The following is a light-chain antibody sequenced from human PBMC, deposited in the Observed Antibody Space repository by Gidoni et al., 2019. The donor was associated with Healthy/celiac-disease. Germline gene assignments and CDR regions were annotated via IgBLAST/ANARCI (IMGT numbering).Light chain of an antibody. Sequence: VMIQSPLSLPVTLGEPSSISCRSSQSLLHSNGYNYLDWYLQKPGQSPQLLIYLGSNRASGVPDRFSGSGSGTDFTLKSSRVEAEDVGVYYCMQALQTPYTFGQGTKLEIK. CDR1: QSLLHSNGYNY. CDR3: MQALQTPYT. J-gene: IGKJ2*01. CDR2: LGS. V-gene: IGKV2-28*01.